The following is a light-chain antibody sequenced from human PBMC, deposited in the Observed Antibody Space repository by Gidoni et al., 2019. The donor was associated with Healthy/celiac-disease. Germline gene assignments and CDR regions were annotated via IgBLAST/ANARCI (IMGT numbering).Light chain of an antibody. CDR3: QQA. Sequence: PGERVTLSCRASQSVSSSYLTWYQQKPGQAPRLLIYGASTRATSIPARFSGCGSGTDFTLTISSLQPEDFAVYYCQQAFGQGTRLEIK. CDR2: GAS. V-gene: IGKV3D-7*01. J-gene: IGKJ5*01. CDR1: QSVSSSY.